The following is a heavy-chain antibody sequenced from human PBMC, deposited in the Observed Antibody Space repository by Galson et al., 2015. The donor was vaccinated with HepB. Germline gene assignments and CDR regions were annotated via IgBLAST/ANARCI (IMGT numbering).Heavy chain of an antibody. CDR2: ISGSGGST. CDR1: GFTFSSYA. V-gene: IGHV3-23*01. J-gene: IGHJ4*02. CDR3: AKDSRGYYYGSGSCDY. D-gene: IGHD3-10*01. Sequence: SLRLSCAASGFTFSSYAMSWVRQAPGKGLEWVSAISGSGGSTYYADSVKGRFTITRDNSKNTLYLQMNSLRAEDTAVYYCAKDSRGYYYGSGSCDYWGQGTLVTDSS.